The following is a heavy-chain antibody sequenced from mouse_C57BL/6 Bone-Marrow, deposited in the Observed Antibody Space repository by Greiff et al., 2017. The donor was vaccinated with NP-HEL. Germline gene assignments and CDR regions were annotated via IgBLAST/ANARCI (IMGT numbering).Heavy chain of an antibody. V-gene: IGHV1-4*01. Sequence: QVQLQQSGAELARPGASVKMSCKASGYTFTSYTMHWVTQRPGQGLEWIGYINPSSGYTKYNQKFKDKATLTADKSSSTAYMQLSSLTSEDSAVYYCARCSSSSNVDYWGQGTTLTVSS. J-gene: IGHJ2*01. CDR3: ARCSSSSNVDY. CDR1: GYTFTSYT. CDR2: INPSSGYT. D-gene: IGHD1-1*01.